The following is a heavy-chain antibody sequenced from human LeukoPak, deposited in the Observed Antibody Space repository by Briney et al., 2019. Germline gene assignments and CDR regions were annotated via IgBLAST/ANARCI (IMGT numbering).Heavy chain of an antibody. CDR2: IFYSGST. V-gene: IGHV4-59*01. CDR3: TRVSIHGYSDY. CDR1: GGSISSYY. D-gene: IGHD3-16*02. J-gene: IGHJ4*02. Sequence: SETLSLTCTVSGGSISSYYWSWIRQPPGKGLEWIGYIFYSGSTKYNPSLKSRVSISVDMYRSQFSLKLNSVTAADTAVYYCTRVSIHGYSDYWGQGTLVTVSS.